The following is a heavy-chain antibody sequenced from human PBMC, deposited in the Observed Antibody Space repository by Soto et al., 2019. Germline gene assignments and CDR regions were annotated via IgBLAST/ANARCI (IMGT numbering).Heavy chain of an antibody. Sequence: EVQLVESGGGMVQPGRSLRLSCVGSGFTFKSDWMTWVRQAPGKGLEWVANIKGDGTKENYVDSVKGRFTISRDNAKNSLYLQMNSLRVEDTAVYYCARDLIPSCGGGWCDDLDLWGQGTVVSVSS. V-gene: IGHV3-7*04. CDR2: IKGDGTKE. D-gene: IGHD2-21*01. CDR1: GFTFKSDW. CDR3: ARDLIPSCGGGWCDDLDL. J-gene: IGHJ3*01.